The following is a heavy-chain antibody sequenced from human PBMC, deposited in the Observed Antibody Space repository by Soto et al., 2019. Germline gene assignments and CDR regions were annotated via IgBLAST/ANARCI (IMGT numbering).Heavy chain of an antibody. V-gene: IGHV1-69*13. Sequence: GASVKVSCKASGGTFSSYAISWVRQAPGQGLEWMGGIIPIFGTANYAQKFQGRVTITADESTSTAYMELSSLRSEDTAVYYCAREPEGLRWLDYWGQGTLVTVSS. CDR3: AREPEGLRWLDY. CDR2: IIPIFGTA. D-gene: IGHD4-17*01. J-gene: IGHJ4*02. CDR1: GGTFSSYA.